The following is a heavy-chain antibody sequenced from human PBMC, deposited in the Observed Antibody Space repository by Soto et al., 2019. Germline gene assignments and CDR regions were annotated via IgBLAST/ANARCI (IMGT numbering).Heavy chain of an antibody. D-gene: IGHD1-20*01. CDR1: GFTFSDFW. V-gene: IGHV3-7*03. J-gene: IGHJ4*02. Sequence: EVQLVESGGTLVQPGGSLRLSCAGSGFTFSDFWMTWVRQAPGKGLEWVANIRPDGSEKNYVDSVKGRFTISRDNTKNSMYLQMNGLRGEDTAVYYWARDRGMDDYWGQGTLVTV. CDR3: ARDRGMDDY. CDR2: IRPDGSEK.